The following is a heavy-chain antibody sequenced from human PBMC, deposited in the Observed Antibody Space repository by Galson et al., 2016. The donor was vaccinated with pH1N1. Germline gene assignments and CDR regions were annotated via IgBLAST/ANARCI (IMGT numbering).Heavy chain of an antibody. Sequence: SLRLSCAASASTFSMYWMNWVRQAPGKGLEWVANINQAGSQKYYVDSVKGRFTISRDNAKNSVYLQMNSLRVEDTAVYYCVRAIAAAASYWGQGTLVTVSS. J-gene: IGHJ4*02. V-gene: IGHV3-7*01. CDR3: VRAIAAAASY. D-gene: IGHD6-13*01. CDR1: ASTFSMYW. CDR2: INQAGSQK.